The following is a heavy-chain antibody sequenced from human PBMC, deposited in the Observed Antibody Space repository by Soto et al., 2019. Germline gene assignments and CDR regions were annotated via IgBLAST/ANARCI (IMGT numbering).Heavy chain of an antibody. CDR2: IYHRGST. CDR3: ARVPGP. Sequence: LHLQESGAGLVKPQQTMSLTCAVSVGSISRGGYSWSCIRQPPGKGLEWIGSIYHRGSTYHNQSFKRRVTTSVDRAKNQFSLTLSSVTAADKAVYYCARVPGPWGQGPQVTVSS. D-gene: IGHD3-10*01. CDR1: VGSISRGGYS. V-gene: IGHV4-30-2*01. J-gene: IGHJ4*02.